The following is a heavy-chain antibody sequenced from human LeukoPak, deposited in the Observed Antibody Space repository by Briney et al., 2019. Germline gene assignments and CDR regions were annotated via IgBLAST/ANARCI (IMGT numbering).Heavy chain of an antibody. V-gene: IGHV4-39*07. D-gene: IGHD1-26*01. J-gene: IGHJ5*02. CDR1: GGSISSSSYY. CDR3: ARGAAYSGSSDWFDP. Sequence: SETLSLTCTVSGGSISSSSYYWGWIRQPPGKGLEWIGSIYYSGSTYYNPSLKSRVTISVDTSKNQFSLKLSSVTAADTAVYYCARGAAYSGSSDWFDPWGQGTLVTVSS. CDR2: IYYSGST.